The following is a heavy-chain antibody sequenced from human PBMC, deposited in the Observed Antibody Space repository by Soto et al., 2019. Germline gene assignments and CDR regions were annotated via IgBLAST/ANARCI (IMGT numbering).Heavy chain of an antibody. CDR1: GASISNYY. V-gene: IGHV4-59*01. Sequence: SETLSLTCTVSGASISNYYWGLIRQPPGKGLEYIGYIYYIGITNYNPSLKSRVTISADTSKNQFSLKMTSVTAADTAVYYCATVGTILGGASSSDYWGQGTLVTVSS. D-gene: IGHD3-3*01. CDR2: IYYIGIT. CDR3: ATVGTILGGASSSDY. J-gene: IGHJ4*02.